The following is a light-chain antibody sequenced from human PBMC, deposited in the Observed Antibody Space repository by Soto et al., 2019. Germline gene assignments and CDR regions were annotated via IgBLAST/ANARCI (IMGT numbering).Light chain of an antibody. CDR3: QQYTNWPWA. V-gene: IGKV1-5*03. CDR1: QSINSW. CDR2: KAS. Sequence: DIQMTQSPSTLSASVGDRVTITCRASQSINSWLAWYQQKPGKVPKLLIFKASSLQSGVPSRFSGSESGTEVTLSIRSLQPDDFATYNCQQYTNWPWAFGQGTKVEIK. J-gene: IGKJ1*01.